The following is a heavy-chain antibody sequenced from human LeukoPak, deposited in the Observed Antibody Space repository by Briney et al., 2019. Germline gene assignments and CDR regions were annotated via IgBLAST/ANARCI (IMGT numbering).Heavy chain of an antibody. D-gene: IGHD3-10*01. Sequence: SETLSLTCTVSGGSISSYYWSWIRQPAGKGLEWIGRIYTSGSTNYNPSLKSRVTISVDTSKNQFSLKLSSVTAADTAVYYCARGRRGFGEFHLNWFDPWGQGTLVTVSS. V-gene: IGHV4-4*07. CDR3: ARGRRGFGEFHLNWFDP. CDR2: IYTSGST. CDR1: GGSISSYY. J-gene: IGHJ5*02.